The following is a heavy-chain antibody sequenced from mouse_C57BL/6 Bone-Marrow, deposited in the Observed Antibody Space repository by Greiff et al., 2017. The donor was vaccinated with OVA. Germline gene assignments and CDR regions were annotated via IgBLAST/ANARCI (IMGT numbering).Heavy chain of an antibody. CDR2: IRNKANNHAT. Sequence: EVKLEESGGGLVQPGGSMKLSCAASGFTFSDAWMDWVRQSPEKGLEWVAEIRNKANNHATYYAESVKGRFTISRDDSKSSVYLQMNSLRAEDTGIYYCTRGGQLRLRTWFAYWGQGTLVTVSA. D-gene: IGHD3-2*02. V-gene: IGHV6-6*01. J-gene: IGHJ3*01. CDR3: TRGGQLRLRTWFAY. CDR1: GFTFSDAW.